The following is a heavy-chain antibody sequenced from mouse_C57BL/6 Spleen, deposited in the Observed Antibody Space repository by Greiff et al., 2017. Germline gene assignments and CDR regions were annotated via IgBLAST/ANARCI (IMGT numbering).Heavy chain of an antibody. CDR3: ARCHYYGSSSYYFDY. J-gene: IGHJ2*01. CDR2: IHPNSGST. V-gene: IGHV1-64*01. Sequence: VQLQQPGAELVKPGASVKLSCKASGYTFTSYWMHWVKQRPGQGLEWIGMIHPNSGSTNYNEKFKSKATLTVDKSSSTAYMQLSSLTSEDSAVYYCARCHYYGSSSYYFDYWGQGTTLTVSS. CDR1: GYTFTSYW. D-gene: IGHD1-1*01.